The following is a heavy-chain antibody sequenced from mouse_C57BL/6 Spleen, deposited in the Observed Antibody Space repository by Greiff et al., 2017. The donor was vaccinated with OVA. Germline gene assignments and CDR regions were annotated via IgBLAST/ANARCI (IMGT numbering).Heavy chain of an antibody. CDR1: GYTFTSYW. V-gene: IGHV1-74*01. Sequence: QVQLQQPGAELVKPGASVKVSCKASGYTFTSYWMHWVKQRPGQGLEWIGRIHPSDSDTNYNPKFKGKATLTVDKSSSTAYMQLSILTSADSAVYYCAISPYDHYAMDYWGQGTSVTVSS. J-gene: IGHJ4*01. CDR3: AISPYDHYAMDY. CDR2: IHPSDSDT. D-gene: IGHD2-3*01.